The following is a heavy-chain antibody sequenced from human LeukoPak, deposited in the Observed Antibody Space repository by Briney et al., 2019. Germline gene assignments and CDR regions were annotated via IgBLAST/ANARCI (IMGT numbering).Heavy chain of an antibody. V-gene: IGHV4-34*01. CDR3: ARVGAGYGSGSFDY. Sequence: SETLSLTCAVYGGSFSGYYWSWIRQPPGKGLEWIGEINHSGSTNYNPSLKSRVTISVDTSKNQFSLKLSSVTAADTAVYYCARVGAGYGSGSFDYWGQGTLVTVSS. CDR2: INHSGST. D-gene: IGHD6-19*01. J-gene: IGHJ4*02. CDR1: GGSFSGYY.